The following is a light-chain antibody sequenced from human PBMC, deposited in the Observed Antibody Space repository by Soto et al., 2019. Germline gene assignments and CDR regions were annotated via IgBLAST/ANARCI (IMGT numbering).Light chain of an antibody. Sequence: DIQMTQSPSSLSASVGDRVTITCRASQSIASRLNWYQQKPGSAPKLLIYGASTLESGVPSRFSGSESGTDFTLTVSSLQVEDFATYYCQPTDTIPRTFGQGTKVDVK. V-gene: IGKV1-39*01. CDR3: QPTDTIPRT. J-gene: IGKJ1*01. CDR1: QSIASR. CDR2: GAS.